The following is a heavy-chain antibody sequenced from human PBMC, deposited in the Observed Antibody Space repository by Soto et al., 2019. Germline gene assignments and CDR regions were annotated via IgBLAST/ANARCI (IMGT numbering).Heavy chain of an antibody. Sequence: QVQLQESGPGLVKASQTLSLTCTVSGASVNSGDYYWSWVRQPPGRGLEWIGYIHYSETIYYNPSLTSRVQIVVETFKNQFSLEVSSVTAADAAVYYCARAHRYYDYPDLWGQGTTVTVSS. V-gene: IGHV4-30-4*01. J-gene: IGHJ3*01. CDR2: IHYSETI. D-gene: IGHD3-22*01. CDR3: ARAHRYYDYPDL. CDR1: GASVNSGDYY.